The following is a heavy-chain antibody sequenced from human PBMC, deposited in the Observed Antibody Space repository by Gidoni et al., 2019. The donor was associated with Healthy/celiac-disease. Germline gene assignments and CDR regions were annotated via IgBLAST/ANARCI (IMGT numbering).Heavy chain of an antibody. J-gene: IGHJ3*02. D-gene: IGHD2-15*01. CDR2: IWYDGSNR. Sequence: QVQLVESGGGVVQPGRSLRLSCAASGFTFIIYGMHWVRQAPGKGLEWVAIIWYDGSNRYYADSVKGRFTISRDNSKNTLYLQMNSLRAEDTALYYCVRDTGGVYSSDAFDIWGQGTMVTVSS. V-gene: IGHV3-33*01. CDR3: VRDTGGVYSSDAFDI. CDR1: GFTFIIYG.